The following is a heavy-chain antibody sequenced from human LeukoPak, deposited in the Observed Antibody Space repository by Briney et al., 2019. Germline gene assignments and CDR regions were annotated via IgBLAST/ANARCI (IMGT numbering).Heavy chain of an antibody. CDR1: GYSFTSYW. CDR3: ARQEYCSGGSCYTWFDP. J-gene: IGHJ5*02. D-gene: IGHD2-15*01. CDR2: IYPADSDI. V-gene: IGHV5-51*01. Sequence: GESLKISCKGSGYSFTSYWIGWVRQMPGKGLEWMGIIYPADSDIRYSPSFQGQVTISADKSISTAYLQWSSQKASDTAMYYCARQEYCSGGSCYTWFDPWGQGTLVTVSS.